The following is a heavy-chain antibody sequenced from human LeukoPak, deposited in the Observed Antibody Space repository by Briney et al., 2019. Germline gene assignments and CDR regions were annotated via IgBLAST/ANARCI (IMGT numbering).Heavy chain of an antibody. CDR2: IYYSGSA. D-gene: IGHD6-19*01. Sequence: SETLSLTCSVSGGSISSSSYYWGWIRQPPGKGLEWIGSIYYSGSAYYNPSFKSRVTVSVDTSKNQFSLKLTSVTAADTAVYYCARRPYTSGWYYYFDYWGQGTLVTVSS. V-gene: IGHV4-39*01. J-gene: IGHJ4*02. CDR1: GGSISSSSYY. CDR3: ARRPYTSGWYYYFDY.